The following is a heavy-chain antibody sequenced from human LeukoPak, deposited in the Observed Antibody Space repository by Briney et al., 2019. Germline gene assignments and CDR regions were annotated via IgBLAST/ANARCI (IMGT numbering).Heavy chain of an antibody. CDR1: GGSISSYY. Sequence: SETLSLTCTVSGGSISSYYWSWIRQPPGKGLEWIGYIYYSGSTNYNPSLKSRVTISVDTSKNQFSLKLSSVTAADTAVYYCVRDNRAELLWGQGTLVTVSS. J-gene: IGHJ4*02. CDR2: IYYSGST. D-gene: IGHD1-14*01. CDR3: VRDNRAELL. V-gene: IGHV4-59*01.